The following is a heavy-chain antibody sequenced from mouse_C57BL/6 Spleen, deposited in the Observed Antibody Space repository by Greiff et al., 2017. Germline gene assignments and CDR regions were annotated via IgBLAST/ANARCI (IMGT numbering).Heavy chain of an antibody. Sequence: QVQLQQPGAELVKPGASVKLSCTASGYTFTSYWMQWVKQRPGQGLEWIVEIDPSDSYTNYNQKFKGRATLTGDTSSSTVYMQLSSLTSEDSAVYYCARGITTEVEGDCGVGGTGITVTAAS. CDR3: ARGITTEVEGDCGV. CDR2: IDPSDSYT. CDR1: GYTFTSYW. J-gene: IGHJ1*03. D-gene: IGHD1-1*01. V-gene: IGHV1-50*01.